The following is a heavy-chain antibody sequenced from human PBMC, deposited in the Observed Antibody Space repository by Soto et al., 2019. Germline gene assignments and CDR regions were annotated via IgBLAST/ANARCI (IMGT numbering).Heavy chain of an antibody. J-gene: IGHJ4*02. CDR3: ARDHHYYYDSSGYSRDFDY. CDR1: GFTFSSYE. D-gene: IGHD3-22*01. CDR2: ISSSGSTI. Sequence: PGGSLRLSCAASGFTFSSYEMNWVRQAPGKGLEWVSYISSSGSTIYYADSVKGRFTISRDNAKNSLYLQMNSLRAEDTAVYYCARDHHYYYDSSGYSRDFDYWGQGTLVTV. V-gene: IGHV3-48*03.